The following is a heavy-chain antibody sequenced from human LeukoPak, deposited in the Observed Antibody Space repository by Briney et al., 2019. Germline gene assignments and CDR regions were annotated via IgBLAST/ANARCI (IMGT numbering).Heavy chain of an antibody. CDR3: ARGSSSWPYYFDY. CDR1: GYTFTSYA. D-gene: IGHD6-13*01. J-gene: IGHJ4*02. V-gene: IGHV1-3*01. CDR2: INAGNGNT. Sequence: EASVKVSCKASGYTFTSYAMHWVRQAPGQRLEWMGWINAGNGNTKYSQKFQGRVTITRDTSASTAYMYLSSLRSEDTAVYYCARGSSSWPYYFDYWGQGTLVTVSS.